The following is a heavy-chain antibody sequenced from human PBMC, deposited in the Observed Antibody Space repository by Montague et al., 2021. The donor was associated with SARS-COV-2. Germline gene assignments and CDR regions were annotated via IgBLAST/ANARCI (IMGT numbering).Heavy chain of an antibody. CDR1: GGPISGSSYY. CDR3: ARGARQGYGFRLGSFDS. V-gene: IGHV4-39*07. CDR2: INHSGST. D-gene: IGHD3-10*01. Sequence: SETLSLTCSVSGGPISGSSYYWNWIRQPPGKGLEWIGEINHSGSTNYNPSLKSRVTMSVDTSKNQFSLKLSSVTAADTAVYYCARGARQGYGFRLGSFDSWGQGTLVTVSS. J-gene: IGHJ4*02.